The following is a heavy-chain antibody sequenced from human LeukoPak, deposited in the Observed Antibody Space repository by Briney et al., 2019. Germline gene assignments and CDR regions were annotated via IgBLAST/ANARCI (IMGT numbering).Heavy chain of an antibody. V-gene: IGHV3-48*01. Sequence: GGSLRLSCAASGFTFSSYSMNWVRQAPGKGPEWVSYISSSSSTIYYAGSVKGRFTISRDNAKNSLYLQMNSLRAEDTAVYYCARGYCSSTSCPGDYWGQGTLVTVSS. CDR1: GFTFSSYS. J-gene: IGHJ4*02. CDR2: ISSSSSTI. D-gene: IGHD2-2*01. CDR3: ARGYCSSTSCPGDY.